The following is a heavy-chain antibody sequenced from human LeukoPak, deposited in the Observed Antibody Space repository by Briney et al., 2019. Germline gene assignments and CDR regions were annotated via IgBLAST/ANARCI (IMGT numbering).Heavy chain of an antibody. J-gene: IGHJ6*02. CDR1: GFTFSAYT. D-gene: IGHD6-19*01. CDR3: AREGVAGTYGMDV. V-gene: IGHV3-21*01. Sequence: GGSLRLSCAASGFTFSAYTMNWARQAPGKGLEWVSSISSSYSYIFYADSLKGRFTISRDNAKNSLYLQMNSLRAEDTAVYYCAREGVAGTYGMDVWGQGTTVTVSS. CDR2: ISSSYSYI.